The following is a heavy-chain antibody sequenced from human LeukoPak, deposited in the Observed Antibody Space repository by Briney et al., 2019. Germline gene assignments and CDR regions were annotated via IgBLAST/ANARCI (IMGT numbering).Heavy chain of an antibody. Sequence: ASVKVSCKASGYTFTGYYMHWVRQAPGQGLEWMGWINPNSGGTNYAQKFQGRVTMTRDTSISTAYMELGRLRSDDTAVYYCARVLRFLEWSTVAMDVWGKGTTVTVSS. V-gene: IGHV1-2*02. J-gene: IGHJ6*03. D-gene: IGHD3-3*01. CDR2: INPNSGGT. CDR1: GYTFTGYY. CDR3: ARVLRFLEWSTVAMDV.